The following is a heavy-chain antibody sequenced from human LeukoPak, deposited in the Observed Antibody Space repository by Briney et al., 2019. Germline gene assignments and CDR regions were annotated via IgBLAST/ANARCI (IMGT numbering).Heavy chain of an antibody. D-gene: IGHD2-15*01. V-gene: IGHV1-2*02. Sequence: GASVKVSCKASGYTFTGYYMHWVRQAPGQGLEWMGWINPNSGGTNYAQKFQGRVTMTRDTSISTAYMELSRLRSDDTAVYYCARGYCSGGSCRPGYWGQEPWSPSPQ. CDR1: GYTFTGYY. CDR3: ARGYCSGGSCRPGY. CDR2: INPNSGGT. J-gene: IGHJ4*01.